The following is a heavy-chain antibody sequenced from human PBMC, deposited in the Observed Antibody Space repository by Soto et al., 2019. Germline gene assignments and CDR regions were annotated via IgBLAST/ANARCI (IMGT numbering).Heavy chain of an antibody. V-gene: IGHV5-10-1*01. CDR3: ARESEDLTSNFDY. CDR1: GYSFAGYW. Sequence: RGESLKISCKGSGYSFAGYWITWVRQKPGKGLEWMGRIVPSDSQTYYSPSFRGHVTISATKSITTVFLQWSSLRAEDTAVYYCARESEDLTSNFDYWGQGTLVTVSS. CDR2: IVPSDSQT. J-gene: IGHJ4*02.